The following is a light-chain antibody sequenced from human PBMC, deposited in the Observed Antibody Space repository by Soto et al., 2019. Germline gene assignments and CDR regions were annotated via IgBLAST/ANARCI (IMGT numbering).Light chain of an antibody. CDR3: QQYGSSPPT. CDR2: GAS. CDR1: QSVSSSY. V-gene: IGKV3-20*01. J-gene: IGKJ1*01. Sequence: EIVLTQPPGTLSLSPGERATLSCRASQSVSSSYLAWYQQKPGQAPRLLIYGASSRATGIPDRFSGGGSGTDFSLTISRLEPEDFAVYFCQQYGSSPPTFGQGTKVDI.